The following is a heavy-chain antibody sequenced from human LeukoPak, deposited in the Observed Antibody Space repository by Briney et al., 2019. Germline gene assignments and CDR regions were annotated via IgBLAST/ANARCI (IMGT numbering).Heavy chain of an antibody. CDR2: IYYSGST. CDR1: GGSISSYY. J-gene: IGHJ6*02. Sequence: SETLSLTCTVSGGSISSYYWSWIRQPPGKGLEWIGYIYYSGSTNYNPSLKSRVTISVDTSKNQFSLKLSSVTAADTAVYYCARWYSYGIYGMDVWGQGTTVTVSS. CDR3: ARWYSYGIYGMDV. V-gene: IGHV4-59*01. D-gene: IGHD5-18*01.